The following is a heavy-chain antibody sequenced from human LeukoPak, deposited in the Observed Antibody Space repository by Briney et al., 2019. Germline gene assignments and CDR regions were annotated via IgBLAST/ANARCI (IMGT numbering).Heavy chain of an antibody. J-gene: IGHJ4*02. CDR2: INHSGST. V-gene: IGHV4-34*01. CDR1: GGTFSGYY. Sequence: SETMSLTCAVYGGTFSGYYWSWIPQPPGKGLEWIGEINHSGSTNYNPSLKSRVTISVDTSKNQFSLKLSSVTAADTAAYYCARGGLPPDGDYYDSSGYYPNWGQGTLVTVSS. CDR3: ARGGLPPDGDYYDSSGYYPN. D-gene: IGHD3-22*01.